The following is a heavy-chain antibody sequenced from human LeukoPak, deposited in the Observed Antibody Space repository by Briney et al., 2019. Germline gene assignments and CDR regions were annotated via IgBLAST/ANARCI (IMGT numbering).Heavy chain of an antibody. J-gene: IGHJ4*02. D-gene: IGHD3-22*01. CDR1: GGSISSYY. CDR3: ARLDSSGLLGAVDY. V-gene: IGHV4-39*01. CDR2: IYYSGST. Sequence: SETLSLTCTVSGGSISSYYWGWIRQPPGKGLEWIGSIYYSGSTYYNPSLKSRVTISVDTSKNQFSLKLSSVTAADTAVYYCARLDSSGLLGAVDYWGQGTLVTVSS.